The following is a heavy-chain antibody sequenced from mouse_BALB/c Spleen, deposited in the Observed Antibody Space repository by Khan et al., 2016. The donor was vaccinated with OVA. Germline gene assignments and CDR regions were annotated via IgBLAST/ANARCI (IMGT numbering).Heavy chain of an antibody. CDR1: GYSFTLYY. CDR2: VNPNTDNI. CDR3: ARGYDFFAS. Sequence: EVQLQQSGPDLVKPGASVKISCKASGYSFTLYYMSWVKQSPGKSLEWIGRVNPNTDNINYNQEFKGKAILTVDKSSNTAYMERRSLTSEDSAVYFWARGYDFFASWGQGTLVTVSA. V-gene: IGHV1-26*01. J-gene: IGHJ3*01. D-gene: IGHD2-14*01.